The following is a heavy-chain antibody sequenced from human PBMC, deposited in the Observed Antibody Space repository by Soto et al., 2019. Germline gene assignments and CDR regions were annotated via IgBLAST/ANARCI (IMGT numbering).Heavy chain of an antibody. CDR2: IDPRYSYL. CDR1: GYTFTTLW. Sequence: PGESLKISCASFGYTFTTLWLSWVRQVSRKGLEWMGRIDPRYSYLIYSPLFQGHVTISLDKSISTSYLQWDSLKASNTAMYYCARPGGCTTTCDYWLENWGQGTLVTVSS. D-gene: IGHD2-8*01. J-gene: IGHJ5*02. CDR3: ARPGGCTTTCDYWLEN. V-gene: IGHV5-10-1*01.